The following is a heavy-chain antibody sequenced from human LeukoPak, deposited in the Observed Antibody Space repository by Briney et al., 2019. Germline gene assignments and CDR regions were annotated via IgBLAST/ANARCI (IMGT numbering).Heavy chain of an antibody. CDR3: TGSFRYGDYRY. D-gene: IGHD4-17*01. J-gene: IGHJ4*02. CDR2: ISSSSSLI. CDR1: GFTFVSYN. V-gene: IGHV3-48*01. Sequence: GGSLRLSCAASGFTFVSYNMNWVRQAPGKGLEWVAYISSSSSLIYYAGSVKGRFTISRDNAKNTLYLQMNSLRAEDTAVYYCTGSFRYGDYRYWGQGTLVTVSS.